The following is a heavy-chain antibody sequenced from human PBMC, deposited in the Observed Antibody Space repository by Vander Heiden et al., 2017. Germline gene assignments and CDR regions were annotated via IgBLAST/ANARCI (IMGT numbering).Heavy chain of an antibody. V-gene: IGHV1-69*01. Sequence: QVQLVQSGAGVKKPGSSVKVSCKASGGTFSSYAISWVRQAPGQGLEWMGGIIPIFGTANYAQKFQGRVTITADESTSTAYMELSSLRSEDTAVYYCARVTGGYYDSSGYGAFDIWGQGTMVTVSS. CDR2: IIPIFGTA. D-gene: IGHD3-22*01. CDR1: GGTFSSYA. CDR3: ARVTGGYYDSSGYGAFDI. J-gene: IGHJ3*02.